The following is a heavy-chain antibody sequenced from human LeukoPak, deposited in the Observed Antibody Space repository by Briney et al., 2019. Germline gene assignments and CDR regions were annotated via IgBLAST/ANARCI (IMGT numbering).Heavy chain of an antibody. D-gene: IGHD2-8*01. J-gene: IGHJ6*02. CDR1: GYSFTSYW. CDR2: IDPSDSYT. V-gene: IGHV5-10-1*01. CDR3: ASSYGRSLDYLYGLDV. Sequence: GASLRISCKGSGYSFTSYWITWVRQMPGKGLEWMGRIDPSDSYTNYSPSFQGHVTISADKSINAAYLQWSSLKASDTAMYYCASSYGRSLDYLYGLDVWGQGTTVTVSS.